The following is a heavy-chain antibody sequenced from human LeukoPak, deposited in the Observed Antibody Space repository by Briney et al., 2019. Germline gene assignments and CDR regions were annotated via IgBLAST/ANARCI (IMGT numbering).Heavy chain of an antibody. CDR3: ARTRRITMVRGGILFDP. J-gene: IGHJ5*02. CDR2: IYYSGST. V-gene: IGHV4-31*03. Sequence: SETLSLTCTVSGGSISSDSSYWAWIRQPPGKGLEWIGYIYYSGSTYYNPSLKSRVTISVDTSKNQFSLKLSSVTAADTAVYYCARTRRITMVRGGILFDPWGQGTLVTVSS. D-gene: IGHD3-10*01. CDR1: GGSISSDSSY.